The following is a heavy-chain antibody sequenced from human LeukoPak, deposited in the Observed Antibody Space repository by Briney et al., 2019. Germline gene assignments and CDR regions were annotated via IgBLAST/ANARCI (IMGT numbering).Heavy chain of an antibody. D-gene: IGHD3-10*01. CDR1: GGSISSGSYY. J-gene: IGHJ4*02. V-gene: IGHV4-61*02. Sequence: SETLSLTCTISGGSISSGSYYWSWIRQPAGKGLEWIGRIYTSGSTDYNPSLKSRVTISVDTSKNQFSLKLSSVTAADTAVYYCARTYGSGSYYEDYWGQGTLVTVSS. CDR2: IYTSGST. CDR3: ARTYGSGSYYEDY.